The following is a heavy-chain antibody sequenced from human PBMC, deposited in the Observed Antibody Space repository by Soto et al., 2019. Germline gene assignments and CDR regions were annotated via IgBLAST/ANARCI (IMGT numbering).Heavy chain of an antibody. Sequence: QVQLVQSGAEVQKPGASVKVSCKASGYTFTGYYMHWVRQAPGQGLEWMGWINPNSGGRNYAQELRGRVTLTRDATISTAYMELSRRRSDDTALYYCARDYGDAFDIWGQGTMVTVSS. D-gene: IGHD4-17*01. CDR2: INPNSGGR. V-gene: IGHV1-2*02. CDR3: ARDYGDAFDI. J-gene: IGHJ3*02. CDR1: GYTFTGYY.